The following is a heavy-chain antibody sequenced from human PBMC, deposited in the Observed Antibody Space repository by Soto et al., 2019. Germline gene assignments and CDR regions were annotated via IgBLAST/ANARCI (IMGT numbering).Heavy chain of an antibody. J-gene: IGHJ4*02. CDR2: IYYSGST. CDR3: ARDRGVAATTDY. CDR1: GGSIDYY. Sequence: SETLSLTCTVFGGSIDYYWSWIRQPPGKGLEWIGYIYYSGSTYYNPSLKGRVTISVDTSKNQFSLKLSSVTAADTAVYYCARDRGVAATTDYWGQGTLVTVSS. D-gene: IGHD1-26*01. V-gene: IGHV4-30-4*01.